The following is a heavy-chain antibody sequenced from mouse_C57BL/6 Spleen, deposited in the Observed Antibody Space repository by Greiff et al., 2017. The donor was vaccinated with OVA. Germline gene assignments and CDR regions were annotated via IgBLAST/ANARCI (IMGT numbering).Heavy chain of an antibody. CDR2: INPSTGGT. V-gene: IGHV1-42*01. CDR1: GYSFTGYY. CDR3: ARDYGSLDWYFDV. J-gene: IGHJ1*03. D-gene: IGHD1-1*01. Sequence: VQLQQSGPELVKPGASVKISCKASGYSFTGYYMNWVKQSPEKSLEWIGEINPSTGGTTYNQKFKAKATLTVDKSSSTAYMQLKSLTSEDSAVYYCARDYGSLDWYFDVWGTGTTVTVSS.